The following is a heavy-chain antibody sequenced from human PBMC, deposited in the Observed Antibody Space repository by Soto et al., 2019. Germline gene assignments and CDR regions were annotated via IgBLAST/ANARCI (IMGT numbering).Heavy chain of an antibody. CDR2: INAGNGNT. CDR1: GYTFTSYA. J-gene: IGHJ6*02. CDR3: ASLIAARPYYYYGMDV. D-gene: IGHD6-6*01. V-gene: IGHV1-3*05. Sequence: QVQLVQSGAEEKKPGASVKVSCKASGYTFTSYAMHWVRQAPGQRLEWMGWINAGNGNTKYSQKFQGRVTITRDTXAXTAYMELSSLRSEDTAVYYCASLIAARPYYYYGMDVWGQGTTVTVSS.